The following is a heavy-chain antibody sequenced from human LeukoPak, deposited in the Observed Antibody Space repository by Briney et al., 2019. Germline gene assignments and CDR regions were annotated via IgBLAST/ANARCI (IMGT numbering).Heavy chain of an antibody. CDR2: IYYSGST. CDR1: GSSIGTYS. J-gene: IGHJ4*02. Sequence: PSETLSLTCTVSGSSIGTYSWSWIRQPPGKGLEWIGYIYYSGSTNYNPSLKSRVTISIDTSKNQFSLKLSSVTAADTAVYYCARRGSSGYSEFDYWGQGTLVTVSS. CDR3: ARRGSSGYSEFDY. D-gene: IGHD3-22*01. V-gene: IGHV4-59*01.